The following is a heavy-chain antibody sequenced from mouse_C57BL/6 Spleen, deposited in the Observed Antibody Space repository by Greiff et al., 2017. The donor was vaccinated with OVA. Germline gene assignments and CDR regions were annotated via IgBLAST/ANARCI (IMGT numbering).Heavy chain of an antibody. CDR2: IDPETGGT. V-gene: IGHV1-15*01. D-gene: IGHD2-1*01. Sequence: VQLQQSGAELVRPGASVTLSCKASGYTFTDYEMHWVKQTPVHGLEWIGAIDPETGGTAYNQKFKGTAILTADTSSSTAYMELRSLTSEDSAVYYCTRRLYDGNYVGFAYWGQGTLVTVSA. CDR3: TRRLYDGNYVGFAY. CDR1: GYTFTDYE. J-gene: IGHJ3*01.